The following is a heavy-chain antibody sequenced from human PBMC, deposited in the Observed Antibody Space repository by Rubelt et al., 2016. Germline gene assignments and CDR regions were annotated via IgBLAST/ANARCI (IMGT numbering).Heavy chain of an antibody. CDR1: GFTFSSYA. CDR3: AKSGRNYYDSSGATFDY. Sequence: EVQLLESGGGLVQPGGSLRLSCAASGFTFSSYAMSWVRQAPGKGLEWVSAISGSGGSTYYADSVKGRFTISRDNSKNTLYLQMNSLRAEDTAVYYCAKSGRNYYDSSGATFDYWGQGTLVTVSS. J-gene: IGHJ4*02. CDR2: ISGSGGST. V-gene: IGHV3-23*01. D-gene: IGHD3-22*01.